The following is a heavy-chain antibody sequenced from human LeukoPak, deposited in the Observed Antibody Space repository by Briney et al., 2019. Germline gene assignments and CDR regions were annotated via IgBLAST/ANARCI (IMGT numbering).Heavy chain of an antibody. CDR3: ARRVIVATLDY. CDR2: FYYGATT. V-gene: IGHV4-39*01. J-gene: IGHJ4*02. D-gene: IGHD5-12*01. Sequence: SETLSLTCTVSGGSITSSSYYWAWIRQPPGKGLEWIGSFYYGATTFYNPSLKSRVTIPADTSKNQFSLKLTSVTAADTAVYYCARRVIVATLDYWGQGILVTVSS. CDR1: GGSITSSSYY.